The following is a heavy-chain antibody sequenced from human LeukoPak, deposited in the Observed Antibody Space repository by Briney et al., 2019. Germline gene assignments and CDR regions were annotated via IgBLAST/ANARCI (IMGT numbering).Heavy chain of an antibody. V-gene: IGHV3-66*01. J-gene: IGHJ1*01. D-gene: IGHD3-22*01. Sequence: PGGSLRLSCAASGFTVSSNYMSWVRQAPGKGLEWVSVIYSGGSTYYADSVKGRFTISRDNSKNTLYLQMNSLRAEDTAVYYCAKDKSSGYYWEYFQHWGQGTLVTVSS. CDR2: IYSGGST. CDR1: GFTVSSNY. CDR3: AKDKSSGYYWEYFQH.